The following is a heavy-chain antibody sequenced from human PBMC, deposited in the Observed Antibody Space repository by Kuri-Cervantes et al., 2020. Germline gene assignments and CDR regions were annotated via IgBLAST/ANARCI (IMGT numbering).Heavy chain of an antibody. CDR1: GFTFSSYS. CDR2: ISSSSSYI. Sequence: LSLTCAASGFTFSSYSMNWVRQAPGKGPEWVSSISSSSSYIYYADSVKGRFTISRDNAKNSVYLQMNSLRAEDTAVYFCARNTVGRAYFDYWGQGSLVTVSS. CDR3: ARNTVGRAYFDY. J-gene: IGHJ4*02. D-gene: IGHD4-23*01. V-gene: IGHV3-21*01.